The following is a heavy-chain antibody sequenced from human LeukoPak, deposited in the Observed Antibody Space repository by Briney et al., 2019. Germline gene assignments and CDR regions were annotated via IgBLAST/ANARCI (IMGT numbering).Heavy chain of an antibody. CDR2: IWYDGSNK. Sequence: GRSLRLSCAASGFTFSSYGMHWVRQAPGKGLEWVAVIWYDGSNKYYADSVKGRFTISRDNSKNTLYLQMNSLRAEDTAVYYCAGSLYNSGWYLGYWGQGTLVTVSS. J-gene: IGHJ4*02. V-gene: IGHV3-33*01. CDR3: AGSLYNSGWYLGY. D-gene: IGHD6-19*01. CDR1: GFTFSSYG.